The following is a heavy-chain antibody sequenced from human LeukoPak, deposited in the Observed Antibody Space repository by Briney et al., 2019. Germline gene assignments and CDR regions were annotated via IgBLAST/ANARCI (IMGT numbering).Heavy chain of an antibody. CDR2: MNPNSGNT. CDR1: GYTFTSSD. D-gene: IGHD3-3*01. J-gene: IGHJ4*02. Sequence: ASVKVSCKASGYTFTSSDINWLRRATGQGLEWMGWMNPNSGNTGYAEKFQGRVTMTRNTSITTAYMELSSLTSDDTAVYYCARVSDSWSGYPLHYWGQGTPVTVSP. V-gene: IGHV1-8*01. CDR3: ARVSDSWSGYPLHY.